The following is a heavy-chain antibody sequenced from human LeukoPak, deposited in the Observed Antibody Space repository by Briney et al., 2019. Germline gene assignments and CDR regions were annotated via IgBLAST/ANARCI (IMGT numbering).Heavy chain of an antibody. J-gene: IGHJ4*02. Sequence: GGSLRLSCEGSAFIFSGHWMNWVRQAPGKGLEWVSSISSSSSYIYYADSVKGRFTISRDNAKNSLYLQMNSLRAEDTAVYYCARDRRGGYADYWGQGTLVTVSS. D-gene: IGHD5-12*01. V-gene: IGHV3-21*01. CDR2: ISSSSSYI. CDR3: ARDRRGGYADY. CDR1: AFIFSGHW.